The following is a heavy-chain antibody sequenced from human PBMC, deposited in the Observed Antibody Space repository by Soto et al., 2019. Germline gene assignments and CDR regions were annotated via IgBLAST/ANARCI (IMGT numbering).Heavy chain of an antibody. D-gene: IGHD5-12*01. CDR1: GCTFTSYY. J-gene: IGHJ5*02. Sequence: ASLKVYCKTSGCTFTSYYMHWVRDTPGQGLEWMGIIKPTGGSTTYAQKFQGRVTMTTDTSTSTAYMELRSLRSDDTAVYYCARVGGYRGNWFDPWGQGTLVTVSS. CDR3: ARVGGYRGNWFDP. V-gene: IGHV1-46*01. CDR2: IKPTGGST.